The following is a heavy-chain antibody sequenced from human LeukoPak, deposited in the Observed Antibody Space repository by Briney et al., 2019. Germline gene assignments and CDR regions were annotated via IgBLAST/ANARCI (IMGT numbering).Heavy chain of an antibody. CDR2: IYYSGST. CDR3: ARGGRLRYSSIGY. V-gene: IGHV4-59*01. D-gene: IGHD5-18*01. J-gene: IGHJ4*02. Sequence: SETLSLTCTVSGGSISSYYWSWIRQPPGKGLEWIGYIYYSGSTNYNPSLKSRVTISVDTSKNQFSLKLSSVTAADTAVYYCARGGRLRYSSIGYWGQGTLVTVSS. CDR1: GGSISSYY.